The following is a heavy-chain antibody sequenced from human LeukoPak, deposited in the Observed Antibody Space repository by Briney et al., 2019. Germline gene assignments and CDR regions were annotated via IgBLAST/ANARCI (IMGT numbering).Heavy chain of an antibody. CDR1: GGSISRYY. J-gene: IGHJ3*02. Sequence: KPSETLSLTCTVSGGSISRYYWSWIRQPPGKGLEWIGYIYYSGSTYYNPSLKSRVTISVDTSKNQFSLKLSSVTAADTAVYYCAREVIVGARTFDIWGQGTMVTVSS. CDR2: IYYSGST. CDR3: AREVIVGARTFDI. V-gene: IGHV4-59*06. D-gene: IGHD1-26*01.